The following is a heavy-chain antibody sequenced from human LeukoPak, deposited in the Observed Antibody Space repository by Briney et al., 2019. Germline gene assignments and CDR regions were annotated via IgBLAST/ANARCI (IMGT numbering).Heavy chain of an antibody. J-gene: IGHJ4*02. CDR3: ATGTGGSYTWGTYYFDY. V-gene: IGHV3-23*01. D-gene: IGHD1-26*01. Sequence: GSLRLSCAASGLGFSSAMNWVRQAPGKGLEWVSAISGSGDRTYYGDSVKGRFTISRDNSKSTLYLQMNSLRAEDTAVYYCATGTGGSYTWGTYYFDYWGRGALVTVSS. CDR1: GLGFSSA. CDR2: ISGSGDRT.